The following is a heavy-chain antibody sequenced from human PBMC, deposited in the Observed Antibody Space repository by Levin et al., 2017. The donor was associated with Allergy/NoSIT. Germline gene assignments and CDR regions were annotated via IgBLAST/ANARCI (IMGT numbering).Heavy chain of an antibody. D-gene: IGHD3-16*01. CDR1: GYTFTSYA. J-gene: IGHJ4*02. V-gene: IGHV7-4-1*02. Sequence: WASVKVSCKASGYTFTSYAMNWVRQAPGQGLEWMGWINTNTGNPTYAQGFTGRFVFSLDTSVSTAYLQISSLKAEDTAVYYCARVGGRRISSDFDYWGQGTLVTVSS. CDR3: ARVGGRRISSDFDY. CDR2: INTNTGNP.